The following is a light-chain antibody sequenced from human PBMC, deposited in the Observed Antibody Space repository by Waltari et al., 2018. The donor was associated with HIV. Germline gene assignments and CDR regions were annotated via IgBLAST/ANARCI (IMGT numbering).Light chain of an antibody. CDR2: RNN. CDR1: SSNIGRYY. J-gene: IGLJ2*01. Sequence: QSVLTQPPSASGTPGQRVTISCSGSSSNIGRYYVYWYQQLPGTAPKLLIYRNNQRPSGVPDRFSGSKSGTSASLAISGLRSEDEAGYYCAAWDGSHVVFGGGTKLTVL. V-gene: IGLV1-47*01. CDR3: AAWDGSHVV.